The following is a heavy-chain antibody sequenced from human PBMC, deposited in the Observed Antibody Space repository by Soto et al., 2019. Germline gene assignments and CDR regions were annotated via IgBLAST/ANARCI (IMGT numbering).Heavy chain of an antibody. Sequence: PVGSLALSFEAYGCPFSSFALAWFREAPGRGLEWVSSIAGSGGDISYADSVKGRFTISRDNSKNTLYLQMDSLRAEDTAIYYCEQKYRGIYPFENWGQGTLV. CDR3: EQKYRGIYPFEN. J-gene: IGHJ4*02. CDR2: IAGSGGDI. D-gene: IGHD1-26*01. CDR1: GCPFSSFA. V-gene: IGHV3-23*01.